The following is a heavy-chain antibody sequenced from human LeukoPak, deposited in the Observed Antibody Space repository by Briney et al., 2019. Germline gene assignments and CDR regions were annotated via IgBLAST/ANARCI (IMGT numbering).Heavy chain of an antibody. Sequence: GGSLRLSCAASGFTFSTYGMHWVRQAPGKGLEWVAFIRYDGSNKFYADSVKGRFTISRDNSKNTLYLQMNSLRAEDTAVYHCAKDCGSGWYYFDYWGQGTLVTVSS. CDR2: IRYDGSNK. D-gene: IGHD6-19*01. J-gene: IGHJ4*02. CDR1: GFTFSTYG. CDR3: AKDCGSGWYYFDY. V-gene: IGHV3-30*02.